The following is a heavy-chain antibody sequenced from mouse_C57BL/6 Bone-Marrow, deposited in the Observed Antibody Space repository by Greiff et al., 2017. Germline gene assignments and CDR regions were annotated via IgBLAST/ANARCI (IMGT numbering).Heavy chain of an antibody. CDR3: ALITTVVKGDFDY. CDR1: GYTFTSYW. D-gene: IGHD1-1*01. J-gene: IGHJ2*01. V-gene: IGHV1-5*01. CDR2: IYPGNSDT. Sequence: VQLQQSGTVLARPGASVKMSCKTSGYTFTSYWMHWVKQRPGQSLEWIGAIYPGNSDTSYNQKFKGKAKLTAVTSASTAYMELSSLTNEDSAVYYGALITTVVKGDFDYWGQGTTLTVSS.